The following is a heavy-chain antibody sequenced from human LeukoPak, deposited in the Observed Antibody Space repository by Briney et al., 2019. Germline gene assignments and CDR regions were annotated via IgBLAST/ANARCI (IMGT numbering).Heavy chain of an antibody. V-gene: IGHV3-74*01. J-gene: IGHJ4*02. CDR2: IDTDGSST. D-gene: IGHD2-21*01. Sequence: PGGSLRLSCAPSGFTFNSYWMHWVRQAPGKGLVWVSRIDTDGSSTNYPDSVKGRFTISRDNAKNTLYLQMNSLRAEDTAVYYCARDQLRGVAIWGQGTLVTVSS. CDR1: GFTFNSYW. CDR3: ARDQLRGVAI.